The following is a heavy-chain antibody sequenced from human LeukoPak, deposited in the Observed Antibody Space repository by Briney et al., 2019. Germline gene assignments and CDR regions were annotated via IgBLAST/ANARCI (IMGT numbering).Heavy chain of an antibody. V-gene: IGHV3-23*01. CDR2: ISGSGGST. D-gene: IGHD6-19*01. Sequence: GGSLRLSCAASGFTFTSYAMTWVRQAPGKGLEWVSGISGSGGSTYYADSVKGRFTISRDNSKNTLYLQMNSLRAEDTAVYYCAKAGAGHYYYGMDVWGQGTTVTVSS. CDR3: AKAGAGHYYYGMDV. J-gene: IGHJ6*02. CDR1: GFTFTSYA.